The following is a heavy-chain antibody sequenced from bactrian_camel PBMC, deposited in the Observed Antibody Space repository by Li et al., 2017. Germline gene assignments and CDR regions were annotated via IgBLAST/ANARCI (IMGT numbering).Heavy chain of an antibody. CDR1: GSTFGSYD. Sequence: DVQLVESGGGLVQPGGSLTLSCAGFGSTFGSYDMSWVRQAPGKGLEWVSTINWSGDSADYADSVKGRFTVSRDNAKNTLYLQMNGLKPEDTAVYYCVRGGYSGYERLAAYWGQGTQVTVS. J-gene: IGHJ4*01. V-gene: IGHV3S31*01. CDR2: INWSGDSA. D-gene: IGHD4*01. CDR3: VRGGYSGYERLAAY.